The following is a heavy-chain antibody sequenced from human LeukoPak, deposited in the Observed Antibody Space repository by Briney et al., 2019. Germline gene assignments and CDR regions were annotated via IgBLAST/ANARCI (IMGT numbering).Heavy chain of an antibody. CDR2: INHSGST. Sequence: SETLSLTCAVYGGSFSGYYWSWIRRPPGKGLEWIGEINHSGSTNYNPSLKSRVTISVDTSKNQFSLKLSSVTAADTAVYYCARGQGSTSIAVYYYYGMDVWGQGAMVTVSS. CDR3: ARGQGSTSIAVYYYYGMDV. CDR1: GGSFSGYY. D-gene: IGHD2-2*01. V-gene: IGHV4-34*01. J-gene: IGHJ6*02.